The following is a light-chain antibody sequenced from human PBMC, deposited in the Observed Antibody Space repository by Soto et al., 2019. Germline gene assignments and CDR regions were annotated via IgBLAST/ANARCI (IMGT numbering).Light chain of an antibody. CDR3: SSYTSSSTLV. J-gene: IGLJ2*01. CDR2: DVS. CDR1: SSDVGGYDC. Sequence: QSALTQPASVSGSPGQSITISCTGTSSDVGGYDCVSWYQNHPGKAPKVMVYDVSKRPSGVSNRFSGSKSGNTASLTISGLQADDEADYYCSSYTSSSTLVVGGGTKLTVL. V-gene: IGLV2-14*03.